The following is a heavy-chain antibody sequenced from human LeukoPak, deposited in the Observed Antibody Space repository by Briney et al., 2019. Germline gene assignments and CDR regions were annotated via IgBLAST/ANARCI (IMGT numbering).Heavy chain of an antibody. V-gene: IGHV4-34*01. CDR1: GGSFSGYY. Sequence: SETLSLTCAVYGGSFSGYYWSWIRQPPGKGLEWIGEINHSGSTNYNPSLKSRVTISVDTSKNQFSLKLSSVTAADTAVYYCARQSGYSNGFDYWGQGTLVTVSS. J-gene: IGHJ4*02. CDR3: ARQSGYSNGFDY. D-gene: IGHD5-18*01. CDR2: INHSGST.